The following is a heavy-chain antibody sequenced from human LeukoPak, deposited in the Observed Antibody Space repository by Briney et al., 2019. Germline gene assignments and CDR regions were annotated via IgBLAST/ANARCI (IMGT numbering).Heavy chain of an antibody. CDR2: ICSDGST. Sequence: PGGSLRLSCAASGFTVSSNYMSWVRQAPGKGLEWVSDICSDGSTYYADSVKGRFTISRDNSKNTLYLQMNSLRAEDTAVYYCARDNRWELLYQNGYYFDYWGQGTLVTVSS. D-gene: IGHD1-26*01. J-gene: IGHJ4*02. CDR1: GFTVSSNY. CDR3: ARDNRWELLYQNGYYFDY. V-gene: IGHV3-66*01.